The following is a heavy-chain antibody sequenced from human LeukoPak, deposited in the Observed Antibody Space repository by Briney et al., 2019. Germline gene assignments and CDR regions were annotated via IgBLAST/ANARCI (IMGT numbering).Heavy chain of an antibody. D-gene: IGHD6-13*01. V-gene: IGHV4-61*08. CDR3: AREGDIAAAGINY. J-gene: IGHJ4*02. Sequence: SQTLSLTCAVSGGSISSGGYYWSWIRQPPGKGLEWIGCIYYSGSTNYNPSLKSRVTISVDTSKNQFSLKLSSVTAADTAVYYCAREGDIAAAGINYWGQGTLVTVSS. CDR2: IYYSGST. CDR1: GGSISSGGYY.